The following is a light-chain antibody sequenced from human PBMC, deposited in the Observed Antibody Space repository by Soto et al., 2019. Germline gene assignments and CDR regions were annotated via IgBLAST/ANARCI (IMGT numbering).Light chain of an antibody. J-gene: IGKJ1*01. CDR2: GAS. CDR3: QQYGNSPQT. Sequence: EIVMTQSPATLSVSPGEIATLSCRASQSVSSNLAWYQQKPGQAPRIIIYGASTRATGIPARFSGSGSGTDFNLTISRLEPEDFAVYYCQQYGNSPQTFRQGTKVDIK. V-gene: IGKV3-15*01. CDR1: QSVSSN.